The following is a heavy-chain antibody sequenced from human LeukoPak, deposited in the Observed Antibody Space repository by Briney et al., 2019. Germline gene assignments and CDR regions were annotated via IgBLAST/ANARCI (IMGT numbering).Heavy chain of an antibody. D-gene: IGHD3-9*01. CDR1: GFTFSSYG. Sequence: GGSLRLSCAASGFTFSSYGMHWVRQAPGKGLEWVAFIRYDGSNKYYADSVKGRFTISRDNSKNTLYLQMNSLRAEDTAVYYCARDERYFDWDAFDIWGQGTMVTVSS. J-gene: IGHJ3*02. V-gene: IGHV3-30*02. CDR2: IRYDGSNK. CDR3: ARDERYFDWDAFDI.